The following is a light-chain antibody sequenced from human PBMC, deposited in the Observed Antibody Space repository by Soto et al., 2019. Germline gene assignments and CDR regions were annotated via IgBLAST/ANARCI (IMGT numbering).Light chain of an antibody. CDR3: QQYGSSSWK. CDR2: GAS. Sequence: EIVLTQSPGTLSLSPGERATLSCRASQSVSSSYLAWYQQKAGQAPRLLIYGASRRATGIPDRFSGSGSGTDFTLTISRLEPEDCAVYYSQQYGSSSWKFGQGTKVEIK. V-gene: IGKV3-20*01. J-gene: IGKJ1*01. CDR1: QSVSSSY.